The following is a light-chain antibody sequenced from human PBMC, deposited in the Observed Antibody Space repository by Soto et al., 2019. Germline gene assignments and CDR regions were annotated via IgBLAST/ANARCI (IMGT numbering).Light chain of an antibody. CDR3: QQYGSSPIT. V-gene: IGKV3-11*01. J-gene: IGKJ5*01. CDR1: QSVSSY. CDR2: DAS. Sequence: EIVLTQSPPTLSLSPGERATLSCRASQSVSSYLAWYQQKPGQAPRLLIYDASNRATGIPARFSGSGSGTDFTLTISSLEPEDFAVYYCQQYGSSPITFGQGTRWRL.